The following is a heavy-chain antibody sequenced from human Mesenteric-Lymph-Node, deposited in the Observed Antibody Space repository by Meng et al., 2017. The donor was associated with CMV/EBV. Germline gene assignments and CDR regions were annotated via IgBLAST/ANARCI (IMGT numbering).Heavy chain of an antibody. Sequence: GESLKISCAASGFTFSTYGLSWVRRAPGKGLEWVSQITGNGPNSYYADSVKGRFTISRDNSKNTLYLHMNSLRAEDTAVYYCAKSPFDTWGQGTLVTVSS. V-gene: IGHV3-23*01. CDR3: AKSPFDT. J-gene: IGHJ4*02. CDR1: GFTFSTYG. CDR2: ITGNGPNS.